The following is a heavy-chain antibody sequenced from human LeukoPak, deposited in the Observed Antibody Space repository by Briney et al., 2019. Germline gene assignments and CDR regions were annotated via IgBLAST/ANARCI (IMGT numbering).Heavy chain of an antibody. J-gene: IGHJ4*02. Sequence: PGGSLRLSCAASGFTFSSYAITWVRQAPGKGLEWVSAISGSGGSTYYADSVEGRFTISRDNSKNTLYLQMNSLRAEDTAVFYCAKAGMGYYFDYWGQGTLVTVSS. CDR1: GFTFSSYA. CDR2: ISGSGGST. D-gene: IGHD5-24*01. CDR3: AKAGMGYYFDY. V-gene: IGHV3-23*01.